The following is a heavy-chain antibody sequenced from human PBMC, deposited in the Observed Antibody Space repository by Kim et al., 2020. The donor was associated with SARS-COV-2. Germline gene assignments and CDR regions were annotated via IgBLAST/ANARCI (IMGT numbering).Heavy chain of an antibody. CDR1: GFTFSSYE. CDR2: ISSSGSTI. J-gene: IGHJ4*02. Sequence: GGSLRLSCAASGFTFSSYEMNWVRQAPGKGLEWVSYISSSGSTIYYADSVKGRFTISRDNAKNSLYLQMNSLRAEDTAVYYCAREPPLTTIDYWGQGTLVTVSS. CDR3: AREPPLTTIDY. V-gene: IGHV3-48*03. D-gene: IGHD4-17*01.